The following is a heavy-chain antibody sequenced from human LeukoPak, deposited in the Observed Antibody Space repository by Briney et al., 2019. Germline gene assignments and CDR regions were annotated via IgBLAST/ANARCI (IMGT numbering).Heavy chain of an antibody. Sequence: SETLSLTCTVSGYSISSGYYWGWIRQPPGKGLEWIGSMYHSGSTYYKSSLKSRVTMSVDTSKNQFSLKLSSVTAADTAVYYCARGYGGIGYWGQGTLVTVSS. CDR1: GYSISSGYY. V-gene: IGHV4-38-2*02. D-gene: IGHD4-23*01. CDR2: MYHSGST. J-gene: IGHJ4*02. CDR3: ARGYGGIGY.